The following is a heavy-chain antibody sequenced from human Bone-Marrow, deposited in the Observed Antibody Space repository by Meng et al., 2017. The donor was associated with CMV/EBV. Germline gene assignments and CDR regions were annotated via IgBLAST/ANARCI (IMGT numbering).Heavy chain of an antibody. CDR1: GGTFDHYA. J-gene: IGHJ6*02. Sequence: SVKVSCKASGGTFDHYAISWVRQAPGQGLEWMGGIIPIFGTANYAQKFQGRVTITTDESTSTAYMELSSLRSEDRAVYYCARGRYQLLYGYYGMDAWGQGTTVTVSS. CDR2: IIPIFGTA. CDR3: ARGRYQLLYGYYGMDA. V-gene: IGHV1-69*05. D-gene: IGHD2-2*02.